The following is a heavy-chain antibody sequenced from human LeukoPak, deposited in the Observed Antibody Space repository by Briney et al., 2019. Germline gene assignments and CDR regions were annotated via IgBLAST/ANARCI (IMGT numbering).Heavy chain of an antibody. V-gene: IGHV4-59*01. Sequence: SETLTLTCTVSGVSISSYYWSWIRQPPGKGLEWIGYIYYSGSTNYNPSLKSRVNISVDTSKIQFSLKLSSVTAADTAVYYCGRDAGGNFDYWGQGTLVTVSS. D-gene: IGHD6-13*01. CDR3: GRDAGGNFDY. CDR1: GVSISSYY. CDR2: IYYSGST. J-gene: IGHJ4*02.